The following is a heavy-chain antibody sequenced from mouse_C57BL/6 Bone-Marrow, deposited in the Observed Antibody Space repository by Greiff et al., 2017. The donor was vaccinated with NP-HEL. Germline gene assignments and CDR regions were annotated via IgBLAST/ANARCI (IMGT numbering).Heavy chain of an antibody. V-gene: IGHV2-2*01. J-gene: IGHJ1*03. D-gene: IGHD1-1*01. Sequence: QVQLQQSGPGLVQPSQSLSITCTVSGFSLTSYGVHWVRQSPGKGLEWLGVIWSGGSTDYNAAFISRLSISKDNSKSQVFFKMNSLQADDTAIYYCAKIFPVGLVATRYFDVWGTGTTVTVSS. CDR2: IWSGGST. CDR3: AKIFPVGLVATRYFDV. CDR1: GFSLTSYG.